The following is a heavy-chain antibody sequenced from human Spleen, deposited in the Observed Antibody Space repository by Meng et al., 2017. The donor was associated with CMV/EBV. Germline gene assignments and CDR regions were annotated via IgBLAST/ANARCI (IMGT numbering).Heavy chain of an antibody. D-gene: IGHD4-17*01. CDR2: IRYDGSKK. CDR1: GFTFRSYG. V-gene: IGHV3-30*02. J-gene: IGHJ6*02. CDR3: AKDWATYGDYNYGMDV. Sequence: GGSLRLSCAASGFTFRSYGMHWVRQAPGKGLEWVAFIRYDGSKKYCGDSVKGRFTISRDNSKKTLYLQMSSLRAEDTVVYYCAKDWATYGDYNYGMDVWGQGTTVTVSS.